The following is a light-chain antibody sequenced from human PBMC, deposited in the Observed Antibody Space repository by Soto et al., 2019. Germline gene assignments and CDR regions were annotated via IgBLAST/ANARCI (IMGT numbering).Light chain of an antibody. V-gene: IGKV1-5*03. CDR1: ESITKY. CDR3: QQYSSYVT. CDR2: KAT. Sequence: DIQLTQSTSTVPASVGDRVTITCRAAESITKYLAWYQQKPGKAPKLLIHKATTLQNGVPPRFSGSGFGTEFTLTIYGLQPDDFATYFCQQYSSYVTFGGGTKVEIK. J-gene: IGKJ4*01.